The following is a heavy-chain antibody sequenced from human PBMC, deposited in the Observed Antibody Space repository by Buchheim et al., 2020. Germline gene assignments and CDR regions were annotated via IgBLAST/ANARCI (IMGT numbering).Heavy chain of an antibody. Sequence: EVQLVESGGGLAQPGGSLRLSCAASGFTFGDFWMMWVRQAPGKGLEWVSSITEDGGQKDYLDSVKGRFTISRDNAKNSLYLQMRSLRAEDTAVYYCARDPYLKAFDVWGQGT. D-gene: IGHD2/OR15-2a*01. J-gene: IGHJ3*01. CDR3: ARDPYLKAFDV. CDR2: ITEDGGQK. V-gene: IGHV3-7*01. CDR1: GFTFGDFW.